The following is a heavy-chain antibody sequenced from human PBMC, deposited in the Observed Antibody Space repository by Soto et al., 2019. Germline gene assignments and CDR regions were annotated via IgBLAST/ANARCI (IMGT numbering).Heavy chain of an antibody. J-gene: IGHJ4*02. CDR2: IYYSGST. V-gene: IGHV4-31*03. Sequence: TLSLTCTVSGGSISSGGYYWSWIRQHPGKGLEWIGYIYYSGSTYYNPSLKSRVTISVDTSKNQFSLKLSSVTAADTAGYYCARVSYDGSGNSHWGQGTLVTVSS. D-gene: IGHD3-10*01. CDR1: GGSISSGGYY. CDR3: ARVSYDGSGNSH.